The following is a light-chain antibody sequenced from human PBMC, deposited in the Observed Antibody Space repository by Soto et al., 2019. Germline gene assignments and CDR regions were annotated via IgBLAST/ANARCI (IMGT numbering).Light chain of an antibody. V-gene: IGKV3-20*01. CDR3: QQYGSSPQT. Sequence: EIVLTQSPGTLSLSPGERATLSCRASQSVSSSYLAWYQQKPGQAPRLLIYGASSRPTGIPDRFSGSGSGTDFTLTISRLEPEDFAAYYCQQYGSSPQTFGQGINLEIK. CDR2: GAS. CDR1: QSVSSSY. J-gene: IGKJ2*01.